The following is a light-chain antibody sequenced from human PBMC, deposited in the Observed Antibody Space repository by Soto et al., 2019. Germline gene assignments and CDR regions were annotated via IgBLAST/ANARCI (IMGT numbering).Light chain of an antibody. V-gene: IGKV1-39*01. Sequence: DITLTPSPSSLSASVGDRVTITCRASQCVSTSLNWYQQKPGKAPDIMIYTTSSLQSGVPSRFRGSESGTYFTLTISSLQPEDFATYYCQQSDSTPPTFGGGTNVEIK. CDR1: QCVSTS. CDR3: QQSDSTPPT. CDR2: TTS. J-gene: IGKJ4*01.